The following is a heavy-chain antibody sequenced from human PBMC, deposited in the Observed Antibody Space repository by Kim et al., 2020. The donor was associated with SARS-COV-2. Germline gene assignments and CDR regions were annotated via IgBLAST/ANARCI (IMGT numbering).Heavy chain of an antibody. V-gene: IGHV3-33*01. CDR1: GFTFSSHG. CDR2: IWYDGSND. J-gene: IGHJ6*02. Sequence: GGSLRLSCAASGFTFSSHGMHWVRQAPGKGLEWVSLIWYDGSNDQYADSVKGRFTIFRANSKNSLYLQMNSLRVEDTAVYYCATYEGDVWGQGTTVIVSS. CDR3: ATYEGDV. D-gene: IGHD5-12*01.